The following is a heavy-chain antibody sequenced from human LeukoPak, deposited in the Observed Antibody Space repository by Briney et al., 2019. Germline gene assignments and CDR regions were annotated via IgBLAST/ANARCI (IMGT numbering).Heavy chain of an antibody. Sequence: ASVKLSCKASGYTFTSYDIDWVRQATGQGPEWMGWMNPNSGNTGYAQKFQGRVTMTRNTSISTAYMELSSLRSEDTAVYYCARGGSGWLPFDYWGQGTLVTVSS. J-gene: IGHJ4*02. CDR2: MNPNSGNT. CDR3: ARGGSGWLPFDY. V-gene: IGHV1-8*01. D-gene: IGHD6-19*01. CDR1: GYTFTSYD.